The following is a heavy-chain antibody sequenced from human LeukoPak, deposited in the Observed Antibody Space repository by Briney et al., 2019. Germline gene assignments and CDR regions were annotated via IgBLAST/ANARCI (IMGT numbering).Heavy chain of an antibody. V-gene: IGHV3-30-3*01. CDR1: GFTFSSYA. D-gene: IGHD6-19*01. J-gene: IGHJ4*02. CDR2: ISYDGSNK. CDR3: ARGQQWLVLGGFDY. Sequence: PGGSLRLSCAASGFTFSSYAMHWVRQAPGEGLEWVAVISYDGSNKYYADSVKGRFTISRDNSKNTLYLQMNSLRAEDTAVYYCARGQQWLVLGGFDYWGQGTLVTVSS.